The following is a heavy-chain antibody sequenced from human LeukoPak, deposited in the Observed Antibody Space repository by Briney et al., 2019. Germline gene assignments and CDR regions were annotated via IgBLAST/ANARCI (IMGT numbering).Heavy chain of an antibody. CDR3: AKDGGTYPYFLDV. V-gene: IGHV3-23*01. J-gene: IGHJ6*03. CDR2: TVGSRPDT. D-gene: IGHD1-26*01. CDR1: GFTFTNYA. Sequence: GGSLRLSCAASGFTFTNYAMSWVRQTPGKGLEWVAATVGSRPDTYHADSVKGRFTVSRDNSRNTLYLQMNSLRAEDTAIYICAKDGGTYPYFLDVWGKGTTVIVSS.